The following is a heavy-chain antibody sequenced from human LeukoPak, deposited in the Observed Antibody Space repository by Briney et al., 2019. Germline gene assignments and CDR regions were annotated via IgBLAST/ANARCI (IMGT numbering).Heavy chain of an antibody. CDR1: GFTFSSYG. CDR2: IRYDGSNK. V-gene: IGHV3-30*02. CDR3: AKDGPYLNSRNYSDY. D-gene: IGHD4-23*01. J-gene: IGHJ4*02. Sequence: PGGSLRLSCAASGFTFSSYGMRWVRQAPGKGLEWVAFIRYDGSNKYYADSVKGRFTISRDNSKNTLYLQMNSLRAEDTAVYYCAKDGPYLNSRNYSDYWGQGTLVTVSS.